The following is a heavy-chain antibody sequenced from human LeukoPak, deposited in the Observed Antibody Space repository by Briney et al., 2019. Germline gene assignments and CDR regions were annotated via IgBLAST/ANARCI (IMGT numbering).Heavy chain of an antibody. V-gene: IGHV3-23*01. CDR2: ISGSGGST. CDR1: GFTFSSYA. J-gene: IGHJ4*02. D-gene: IGHD5-12*01. CDR3: AKDRRGYSGYADY. Sequence: HPGGSLRLSCAVSGFTFSSYAMSWVRQAPGKGLEWVSAISGSGGSTYYADSVKGRFTISRDNSKNTLYLQMNSLRAEDTAVYYCAKDRRGYSGYADYWGQGTLVTVSS.